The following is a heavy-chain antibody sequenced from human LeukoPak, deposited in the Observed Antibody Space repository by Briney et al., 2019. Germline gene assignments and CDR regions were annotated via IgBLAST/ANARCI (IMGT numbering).Heavy chain of an antibody. V-gene: IGHV4-31*03. D-gene: IGHD6-13*01. CDR1: GGSISSGGYY. CDR2: IYYSGST. J-gene: IGHJ5*02. CDR3: ARGQKQQQLVVSNWFDP. Sequence: SQTLSLTCTVSGGSISSGGYYWSWIRQHPGKGLEWIGYIYYSGSTYYNPSLKSRVTISVDTSKNQFSLKLSSVTAADTAVYYCARGQKQQQLVVSNWFDPWGQGTLVTVSS.